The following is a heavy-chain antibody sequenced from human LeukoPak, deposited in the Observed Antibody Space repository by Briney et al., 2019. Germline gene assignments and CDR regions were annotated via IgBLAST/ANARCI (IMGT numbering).Heavy chain of an antibody. CDR3: AALAIAAAGPEFDY. V-gene: IGHV1-58*02. CDR2: IVVGSGNT. CDR1: GYTFSSYG. J-gene: IGHJ4*02. D-gene: IGHD6-13*01. Sequence: ASVKVSCKASGYTFSSYGITWVRQAPGQRLEWIGWIVVGSGNTNYAQKFQERVTITRDMSTSTAYMELSSLRSEDTAVYYCAALAIAAAGPEFDYWGQGTLVTVSS.